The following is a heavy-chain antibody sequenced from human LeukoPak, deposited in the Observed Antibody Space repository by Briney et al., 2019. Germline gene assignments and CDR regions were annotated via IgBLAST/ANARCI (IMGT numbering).Heavy chain of an antibody. CDR2: INPNSGGT. V-gene: IGHV1-2*02. Sequence: ASVKVSCKASGYTFTGYYMHWVRQAPGQGLEWMGWINPNSGGTNYAQKFQGRVTMTRDTSISTAYMELSRLRSDDTAVYYCARAFRYCSGGSCYDAFDIWGQGTMVTVSS. J-gene: IGHJ3*02. CDR1: GYTFTGYY. CDR3: ARAFRYCSGGSCYDAFDI. D-gene: IGHD2-15*01.